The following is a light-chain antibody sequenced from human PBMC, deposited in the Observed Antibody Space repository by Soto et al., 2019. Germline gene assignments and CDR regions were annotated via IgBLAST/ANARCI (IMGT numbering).Light chain of an antibody. CDR3: QQFGTSPWT. CDR1: QSISSNY. CDR2: GAS. Sequence: IVLTHSPGTLSLSPGERATLSCQASQSISSNYLAWYQQKPRQAPRLLISGASTRATGIPDRFSRSGSGTDFPLTIRRLEPEDFAVYYCQQFGTSPWTFGPGTKVDIK. V-gene: IGKV3-20*01. J-gene: IGKJ1*01.